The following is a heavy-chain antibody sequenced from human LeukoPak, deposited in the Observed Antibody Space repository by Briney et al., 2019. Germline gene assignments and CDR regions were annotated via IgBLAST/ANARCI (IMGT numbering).Heavy chain of an antibody. CDR2: INPNSGGT. CDR1: GYIFTGYY. V-gene: IGHV1-2*02. CDR3: ARSSYYYDSSGYPFDY. Sequence: ASVKVSCKASGYIFTGYYMHWMRQAPGQGLEWMGWINPNSGGTNYAQKFQGRVTMTRDTSISTAYMELSRLRSDDTAVYYCARSSYYYDSSGYPFDYWGQGTLVTVSS. J-gene: IGHJ4*02. D-gene: IGHD3-22*01.